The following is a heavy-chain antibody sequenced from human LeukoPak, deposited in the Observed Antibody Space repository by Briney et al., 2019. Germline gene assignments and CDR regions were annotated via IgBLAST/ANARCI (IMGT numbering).Heavy chain of an antibody. J-gene: IGHJ5*02. CDR1: GFTFSSND. V-gene: IGHV3-33*01. CDR3: ATDAGHWFDP. CDR2: IWYDGNNK. Sequence: GGSLRLSCAASGFTFSSNDMHWVRQAPGKGLEWVAVIWYDGNNKCYADSVKGRFTISRDNSKNTLFLQMNSLRAEDTAVYYCATDAGHWFDPWGQGTLVTVSS.